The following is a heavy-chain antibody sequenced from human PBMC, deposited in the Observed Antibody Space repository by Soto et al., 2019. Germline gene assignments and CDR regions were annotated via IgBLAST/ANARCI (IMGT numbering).Heavy chain of an antibody. J-gene: IGHJ6*02. CDR3: ARTTPYYYYAMDV. V-gene: IGHV1-8*01. Sequence: QVQLVQSGAEVKKPGASVKVSCKASGYTFTSYDISWVRQATGQGLEWMGRLNPNSVNTAYAQKFQGRVTMTRNTSISTVYMELSSLRSEDTAVYYCARTTPYYYYAMDVWGQGTTVTVSS. D-gene: IGHD1-1*01. CDR1: GYTFTSYD. CDR2: LNPNSVNT.